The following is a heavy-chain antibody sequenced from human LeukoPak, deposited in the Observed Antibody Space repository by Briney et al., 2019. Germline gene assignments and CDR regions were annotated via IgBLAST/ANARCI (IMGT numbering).Heavy chain of an antibody. CDR1: GGSMSTYY. Sequence: SETLSLTCTVSGGSMSTYYWSWIRQPPGKGPEWIGYIYYSGSTNYNSSLKSRVSMSVDTSKNQFSLKVNSVTAADAAVYYCARLGMGGDWFDYWGQGTLVTVSS. J-gene: IGHJ4*02. D-gene: IGHD2-21*02. V-gene: IGHV4-59*01. CDR2: IYYSGST. CDR3: ARLGMGGDWFDY.